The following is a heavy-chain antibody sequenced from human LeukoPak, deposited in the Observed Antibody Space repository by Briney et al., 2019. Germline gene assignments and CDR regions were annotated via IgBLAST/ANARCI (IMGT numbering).Heavy chain of an antibody. J-gene: IGHJ3*02. D-gene: IGHD6-19*01. V-gene: IGHV4-59*01. CDR3: ARAVAGTLSALDI. Sequence: SETLSLTCTVSGGSISSYYWSWIRQPPGKGLEWIGYIYYSGSTNYNPSLKSRVTISVDTSKNQFSLKLSSVTAPDTAVYYCARAVAGTLSALDIWGQGTMVTVSS. CDR2: IYYSGST. CDR1: GGSISSYY.